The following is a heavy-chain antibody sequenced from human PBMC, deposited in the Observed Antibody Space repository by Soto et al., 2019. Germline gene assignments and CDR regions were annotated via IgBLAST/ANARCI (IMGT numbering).Heavy chain of an antibody. V-gene: IGHV2-5*01. CDR2: ISWNDDK. CDR3: AHRPSWGVWDSNNGFDP. Sequence: QITLKESGPTLVKPTQTLTLTCTFSGFSLSTSGVGVGWIRQPPGKALEWLALISWNDDKRYSPSLKSRLTIAKDSSKSQVVLTMTNMDPVDTATYHCAHRPSWGVWDSNNGFDPWGQGTLVTVSS. J-gene: IGHJ5*02. D-gene: IGHD3-16*01. CDR1: GFSLSTSGVG.